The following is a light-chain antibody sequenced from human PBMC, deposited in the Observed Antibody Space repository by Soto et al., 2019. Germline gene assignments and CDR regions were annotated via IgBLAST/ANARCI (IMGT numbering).Light chain of an antibody. CDR3: QQYNNWPLT. V-gene: IGKV3-15*01. Sequence: GMTQSPVTLSVSPGERATLSCRASQSVSSTLAWYQQKPGQAPRLLIYGASTRATGIPARFSGSASGTEFTLTISSLQSEDFAIYYCQQYNNWPLTFGGGTKVDIK. J-gene: IGKJ4*01. CDR1: QSVSST. CDR2: GAS.